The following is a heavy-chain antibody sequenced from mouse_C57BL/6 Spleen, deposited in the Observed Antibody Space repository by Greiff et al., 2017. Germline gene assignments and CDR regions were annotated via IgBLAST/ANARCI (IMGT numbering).Heavy chain of an antibody. CDR1: GYTFTDYY. J-gene: IGHJ3*01. V-gene: IGHV1-76*01. CDR2: IYPGSGNT. D-gene: IGHD3-2*02. Sequence: VQLQQSGAELVRPGASVKLSCKASGYTFTDYYINWVKQRPGQGLEWIARIYPGSGNTDYNEKFKGKATLTAEKSSTTAYIQLSSLTSEDSAVYVCARSTAQDHWGFACWGKVTLVTVST. CDR3: ARSTAQDHWGFAC.